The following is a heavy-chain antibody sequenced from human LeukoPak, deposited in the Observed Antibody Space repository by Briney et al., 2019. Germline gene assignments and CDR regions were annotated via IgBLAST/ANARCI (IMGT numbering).Heavy chain of an antibody. CDR1: GYSISSGYY. Sequence: SETLSLTCAVSGYSISSGYYWGWIRQPPGKGLEWIGSIYHSGSTYYNPSLKSRVTISVDTSKNQFSLKLSSVTAADTAVYYCARYCSSTSCYQYLQHWGQGTLVTVSS. D-gene: IGHD2-2*01. CDR3: ARYCSSTSCYQYLQH. J-gene: IGHJ1*01. V-gene: IGHV4-38-2*01. CDR2: IYHSGST.